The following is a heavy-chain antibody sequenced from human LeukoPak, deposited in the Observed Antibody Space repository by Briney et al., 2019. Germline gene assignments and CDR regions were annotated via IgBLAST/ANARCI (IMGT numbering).Heavy chain of an antibody. CDR2: ISSSSSYI. V-gene: IGHV3-21*01. CDR1: GFTFSSYS. CDR3: ARAPYYYDSSGYPHYYFDY. D-gene: IGHD3-22*01. Sequence: GGSLRLSCAASGFTFSSYSMNWVRQAPGKGLEWVSSISSSSSYIYYADSVKGRFTISRDNAKNSLYLQMNSLRAEDTAVYYCARAPYYYDSSGYPHYYFDYWGQGTLVTVSS. J-gene: IGHJ4*02.